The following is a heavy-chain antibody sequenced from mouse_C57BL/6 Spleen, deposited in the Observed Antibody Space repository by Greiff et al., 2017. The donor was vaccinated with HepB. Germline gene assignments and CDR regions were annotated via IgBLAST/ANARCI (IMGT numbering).Heavy chain of an antibody. D-gene: IGHD2-3*01. V-gene: IGHV1-54*01. CDR3: ARGLLGYYYAMDY. Sequence: QVQLQQSGAELVRPGPSVKVSCKASGYAFTNYLIEWVKQRPGQGLEWIGVINPGSGGTNYNEKFKGKATLTADKSSSTAYMQLSSLTSEDSAVYFCARGLLGYYYAMDYWGQGTSVTVSS. CDR1: GYAFTNYL. CDR2: INPGSGGT. J-gene: IGHJ4*01.